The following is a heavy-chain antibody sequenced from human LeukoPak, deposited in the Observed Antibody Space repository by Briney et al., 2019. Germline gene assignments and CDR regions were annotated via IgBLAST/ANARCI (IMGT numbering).Heavy chain of an antibody. CDR2: ISGSGGST. J-gene: IGHJ4*02. Sequence: PGGSLRLSCAASRFTFSSYAMSWVRQAPGKGLEWVSAISGSGGSTYYADSVKGRFTISRDNSKNTLYLQMNSLRAEDTAVYYCAKDGLNLMVYSYWGQGTLVTVSS. V-gene: IGHV3-23*01. CDR1: RFTFSSYA. D-gene: IGHD2-8*01. CDR3: AKDGLNLMVYSY.